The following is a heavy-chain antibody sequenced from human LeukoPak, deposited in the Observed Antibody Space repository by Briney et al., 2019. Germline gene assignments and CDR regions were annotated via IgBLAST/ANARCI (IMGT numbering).Heavy chain of an antibody. V-gene: IGHV4-59*08. CDR3: ARHGPANSFDF. J-gene: IGHJ4*02. CDR1: GASIRPYY. D-gene: IGHD1/OR15-1a*01. CDR2: MYYSGTR. Sequence: SSETLSLTCSVSGASIRPYYWSWLRQSPGKGLEWIGFMYYSGTRSYNPSFTGRITISVDTSKNQFSLHLSSVTAADTAVYYCARHGPANSFDFWGRGNLVTVSS.